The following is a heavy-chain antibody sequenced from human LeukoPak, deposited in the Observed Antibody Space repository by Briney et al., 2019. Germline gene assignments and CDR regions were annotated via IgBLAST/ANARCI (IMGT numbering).Heavy chain of an antibody. CDR2: IIPIFGTA. CDR1: GGTFSSYA. V-gene: IGHV1-69*06. CDR3: ARDWHSSSWYYFDY. Sequence: ASVKVSCKASGGTFSSYAISWVRQAPGQGLEWMGGIIPIFGTANYARKFQGRVTITADKSTSTAYMELSSLRSEDTAVYYCARDWHSSSWYYFDYWGQGTLVTVSS. D-gene: IGHD6-13*01. J-gene: IGHJ4*02.